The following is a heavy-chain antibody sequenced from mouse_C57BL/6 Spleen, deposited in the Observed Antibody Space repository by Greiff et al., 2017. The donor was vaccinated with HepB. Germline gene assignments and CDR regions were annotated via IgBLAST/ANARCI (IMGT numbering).Heavy chain of an antibody. CDR3: AREGSSYAWFAY. CDR1: GFTFSSYA. Sequence: EVKVEESGGGLVKPGGSLKLSCAASGFTFSSYAMSWVRQTPEKRLEWVATISDGGSYTYYPDNVKGRFTISRDNAKNNLYLQMSHLKSEDTAMYYCAREGSSYAWFAYWGQGTLVTVSA. CDR2: ISDGGSYT. J-gene: IGHJ3*01. D-gene: IGHD1-1*01. V-gene: IGHV5-4*01.